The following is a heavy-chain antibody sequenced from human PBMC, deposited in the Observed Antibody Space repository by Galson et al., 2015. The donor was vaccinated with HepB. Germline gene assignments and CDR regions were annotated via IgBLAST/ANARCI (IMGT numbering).Heavy chain of an antibody. Sequence: SVKVSCKASGYTFTSYDINWVRQATGQGLEWMGWMNPNSGNTGYAQKFQGRVTMTKSTSISTAYMELSSLRSEDTAVYYCARVPPYCSNCSCSSREGIDVWGQGTTVTVSS. V-gene: IGHV1-8*01. CDR3: ARVPPYCSNCSCSSREGIDV. D-gene: IGHD2-15*01. CDR2: MNPNSGNT. CDR1: GYTFTSYD. J-gene: IGHJ6*02.